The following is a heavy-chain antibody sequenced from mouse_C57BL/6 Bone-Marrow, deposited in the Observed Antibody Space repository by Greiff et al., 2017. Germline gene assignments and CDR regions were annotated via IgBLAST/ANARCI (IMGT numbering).Heavy chain of an antibody. D-gene: IGHD1-1*01. J-gene: IGHJ2*01. CDR3: ARWHYYGSSTDY. V-gene: IGHV1-4*01. CDR2: INPSSGYT. CDR1: GYTFTSYT. Sequence: VQLQESGAELARPGASVKMSCKASGYTFTSYTMHWVKQRPGQGLEWIGYINPSSGYTKYNQKFKDKATLTADKSSSTAYMQLSSLTSEDSAVYYCARWHYYGSSTDYWGQGTTLTVSS.